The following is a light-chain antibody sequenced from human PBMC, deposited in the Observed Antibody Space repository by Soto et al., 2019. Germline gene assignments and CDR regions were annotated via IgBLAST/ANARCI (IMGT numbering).Light chain of an antibody. J-gene: IGKJ1*01. CDR3: LQYHSPTQT. CDR2: WAS. CDR1: QSVLYTPHNNNY. Sequence: DVVMTQSPDSLAVSLGERATINCTSSQSVLYTPHNNNYLAWYQQKPGQPPKLLIYWASTRQSGVPDRFSGSGSGTDFTLTISSLQAEDVAVYYCLQYHSPTQTFGQGTKVEIK. V-gene: IGKV4-1*01.